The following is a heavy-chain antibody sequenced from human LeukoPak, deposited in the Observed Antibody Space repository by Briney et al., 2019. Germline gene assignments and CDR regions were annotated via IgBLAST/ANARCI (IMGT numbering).Heavy chain of an antibody. Sequence: SETLSLTCAVSGGSISSGGYSWSWIRQPPGKGLEWIGYIYHSGSTYYNPSLKSRVTISVDRSKNQFSLKLSSVTAADTAVYYCARGRQQPSFRNWFDPWGQGTLVTVSS. CDR3: ARGRQQPSFRNWFDP. D-gene: IGHD6-13*01. CDR1: GGSISSGGYS. CDR2: IYHSGST. V-gene: IGHV4-30-2*01. J-gene: IGHJ5*02.